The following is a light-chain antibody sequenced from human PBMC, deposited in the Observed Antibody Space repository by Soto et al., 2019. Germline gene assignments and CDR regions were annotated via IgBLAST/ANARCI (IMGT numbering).Light chain of an antibody. CDR1: QSVSSN. CDR2: GAS. V-gene: IGKV3-15*01. CDR3: QQYGSSPTT. Sequence: EIVMTQSPATLSVSPGERATLSCRASQSVSSNLAWYQQKPGQAPRLLIYGASTRATGIPARFSGSGSGTEFTLTISRLEPEDFAVYYCQQYGSSPTTFAQGTRLEIK. J-gene: IGKJ5*01.